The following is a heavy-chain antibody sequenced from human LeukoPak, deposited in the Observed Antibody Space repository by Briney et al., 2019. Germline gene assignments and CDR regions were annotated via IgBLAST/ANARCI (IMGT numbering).Heavy chain of an antibody. CDR1: GGSISSYY. D-gene: IGHD3-22*01. CDR2: IYYSGST. CDR3: AREGYYDSSGYYADWYFDL. V-gene: IGHV4-59*01. Sequence: SETLSLTCTVSGGSISSYYWSWIRQPPGKGLEWIGYIYYSGSTNYNPSLKSRVTISVDTSKNQFSLKLSSVTAADTAVYYCAREGYYDSSGYYADWYFDLRGRGTLVTVSS. J-gene: IGHJ2*01.